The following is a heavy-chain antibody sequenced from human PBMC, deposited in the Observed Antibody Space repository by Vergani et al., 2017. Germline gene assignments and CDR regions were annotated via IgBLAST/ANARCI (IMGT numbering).Heavy chain of an antibody. J-gene: IGHJ6*02. CDR3: ARDCTSGGCPDNYGMDV. V-gene: IGHV3-21*06. D-gene: IGHD2-8*01. CDR2: IGSSGPYI. CDR1: GFLFSSYG. Sequence: VSLVESGGGVVQPGLSLRLSCEASGFLFSSYGMHWVRQAPGKGLEWVAFIGSSGPYINYADSVKGRFIISRDNTNNSLFLQLRSLRAEDAAVYYCARDCTSGGCPDNYGMDVWGQGATVTVSS.